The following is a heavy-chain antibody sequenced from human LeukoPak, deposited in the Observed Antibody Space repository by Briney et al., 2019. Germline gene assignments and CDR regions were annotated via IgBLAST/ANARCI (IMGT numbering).Heavy chain of an antibody. V-gene: IGHV3-23*01. CDR3: AKEGGSGYDLDYYYYMDV. CDR2: ISGSDGST. CDR1: GFTFSSYG. J-gene: IGHJ6*03. Sequence: GRSLRLSCAASGFTFSSYGMHWVRQAPGRGLEWVSGISGSDGSTYYADSVKGRFTISRDNSKNTLYLQMNSLRAEDTAVYYCAKEGGSGYDLDYYYYMDVWGKGTTVTISS. D-gene: IGHD5-12*01.